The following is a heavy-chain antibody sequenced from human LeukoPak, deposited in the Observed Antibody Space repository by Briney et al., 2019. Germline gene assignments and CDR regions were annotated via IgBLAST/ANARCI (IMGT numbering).Heavy chain of an antibody. CDR3: TTIAAAGQADY. V-gene: IGHV3-15*01. J-gene: IGHJ4*02. D-gene: IGHD6-13*01. Sequence: PGGSLRLSCAASGFTFSNAWMSWVRQAPGKGLEWVGRIKSKTDGGTTDYAAPVKGRFTISRDDSKNTLYVQMNSLKTEDTAVYYCTTIAAAGQADYWGQGTLVTVSS. CDR2: IKSKTDGGTT. CDR1: GFTFSNAW.